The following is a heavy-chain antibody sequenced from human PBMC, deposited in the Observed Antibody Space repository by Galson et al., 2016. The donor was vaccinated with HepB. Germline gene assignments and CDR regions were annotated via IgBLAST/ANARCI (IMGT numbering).Heavy chain of an antibody. CDR3: ARGERGSYNSGYFDY. CDR2: ISSYSSTT. V-gene: IGHV3-48*02. CDR1: GFTFSLYS. J-gene: IGHJ4*02. D-gene: IGHD1-26*01. Sequence: SLRLSCAASGFTFSLYSMNWVRQAPGKGLEWVSYISSYSSTTHYADSVKGRFTTSRDNAKNSLYLQMNSLRDEDTAVYYCARGERGSYNSGYFDYWGQGNLVTVSS.